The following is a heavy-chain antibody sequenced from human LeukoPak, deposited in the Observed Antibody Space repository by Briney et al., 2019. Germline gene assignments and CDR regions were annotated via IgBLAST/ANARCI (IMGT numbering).Heavy chain of an antibody. Sequence: PSETLSLTCTVSGGPISTYYWSWIRQPPGEGLEWVGYIYYSGITNYNPSLKSRVTISVDTSKNQFSLKLSSVTAADTAVYYCARDSGYGSFDYWGQGSLVTVSS. J-gene: IGHJ4*02. D-gene: IGHD5-12*01. V-gene: IGHV4-59*01. CDR2: IYYSGIT. CDR3: ARDSGYGSFDY. CDR1: GGPISTYY.